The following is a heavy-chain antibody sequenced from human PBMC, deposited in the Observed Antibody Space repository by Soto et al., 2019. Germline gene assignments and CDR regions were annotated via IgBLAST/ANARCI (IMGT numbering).Heavy chain of an antibody. CDR2: VSHDGSNK. V-gene: IGHV3-30*18. CDR1: GFTFSRYD. D-gene: IGHD5-12*01. Sequence: QVQLVESGGGVAQPGRSLRLSCAASGFTFSRYDMHWVRQAPGKGLEWVSVVSHDGSNKYYADSVKGRFAISRDNSKKTLYLQMNSLRVEDTAVYYCAKSAVEVVAGGAAHWFDPWGQGTLVTVSS. CDR3: AKSAVEVVAGGAAHWFDP. J-gene: IGHJ5*02.